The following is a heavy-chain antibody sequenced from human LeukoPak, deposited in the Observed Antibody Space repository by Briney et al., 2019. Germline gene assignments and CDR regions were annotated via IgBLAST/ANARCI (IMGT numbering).Heavy chain of an antibody. CDR2: IRSKANSYAT. CDR3: TSSVGLGYCSSTSCYTDYYYYGMDV. CDR1: GFTFSGSA. Sequence: GGSLRLSCAASGFTFSGSAMHWVRQASGKGLEWVGRIRSKANSYATAYAASVKGRFTISRDDSKNTAYLQMNSLRTEDTAVYYCTSSVGLGYCSSTSCYTDYYYYGMDVWGQGTTVTVSS. J-gene: IGHJ6*02. D-gene: IGHD2-2*02. V-gene: IGHV3-73*01.